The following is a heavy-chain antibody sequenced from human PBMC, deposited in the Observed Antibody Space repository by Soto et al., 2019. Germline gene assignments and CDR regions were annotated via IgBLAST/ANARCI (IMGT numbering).Heavy chain of an antibody. J-gene: IGHJ4*02. CDR2: INAYNGDA. V-gene: IGHV1-18*01. D-gene: IGHD2-15*01. CDR3: ASGQCAGGNCYATDY. CDR1: GYTFTNYG. Sequence: QVQLVQSGAEVKKPGASVKVSCKASGYTFTNYGITWVRQAPGQGLEWMGWINAYNGDANPAPKLQGGVTMTTDTSTRTAYLELRSLRSDDTAMYYCASGQCAGGNCYATDYWGQGTLVTVSS.